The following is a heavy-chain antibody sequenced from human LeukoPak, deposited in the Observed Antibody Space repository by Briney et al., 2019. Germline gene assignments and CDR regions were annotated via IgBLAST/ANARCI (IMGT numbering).Heavy chain of an antibody. CDR2: INHSGST. CDR3: ARDGVDLDAFDI. Sequence: SETLSLTCAVYGGSFSGYYWSWIRQPPGKGLEWIGEINHSGSTNYNPSLKSRVTISVDTSKNQFSLKLSSVTAADTAVYHCARDGVDLDAFDIWGQGTMVTVSS. J-gene: IGHJ3*02. CDR1: GGSFSGYY. V-gene: IGHV4-34*01. D-gene: IGHD3-3*01.